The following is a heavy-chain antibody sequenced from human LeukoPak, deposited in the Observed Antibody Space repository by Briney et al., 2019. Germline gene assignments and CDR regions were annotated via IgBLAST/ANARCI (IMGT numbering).Heavy chain of an antibody. J-gene: IGHJ5*02. D-gene: IGHD3-16*01. Sequence: PSQTLPPTCTVSGGSISSGDYYWSWLRQPPGKGLEWIGYIYYSGNTYYNPSLKSRVTISVDTSKNQFSLKLSSVTAADTAVYYCARDRGGFEDNWFDPWGQGTLVTVSS. CDR2: IYYSGNT. CDR1: GGSISSGDYY. V-gene: IGHV4-30-4*01. CDR3: ARDRGGFEDNWFDP.